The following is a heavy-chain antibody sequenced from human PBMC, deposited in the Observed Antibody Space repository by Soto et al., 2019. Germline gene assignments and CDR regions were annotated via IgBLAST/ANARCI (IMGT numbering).Heavy chain of an antibody. CDR3: ARGRGVGKYQLPHFDY. D-gene: IGHD2-2*01. V-gene: IGHV1-69*05. CDR1: GGGLSGYA. CDR2: IIPIFGTA. J-gene: IGHJ4*02. Sequence: SSLKRAWKAAGGGLSGYASSRGRQATGQGLEWMGGIIPIFGTAKYSQKFQGRVTITRDTSASTACMELSSLRSEDTAVYYCARGRGVGKYQLPHFDYWGQGTLVTVSS.